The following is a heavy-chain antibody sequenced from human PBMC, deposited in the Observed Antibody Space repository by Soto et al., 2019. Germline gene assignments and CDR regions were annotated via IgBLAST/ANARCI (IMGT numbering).Heavy chain of an antibody. D-gene: IGHD3-22*01. CDR2: IVGSGSST. J-gene: IGHJ4*02. Sequence: GGSLRLSCAASGFTFNSCAMSWVRQAPAKGLEWVSDIVGSGSSTYYADSVKGRFTISRDNSNSTLYLQMNSLRVEDTAVYYCAKGSSDYRPYYFDYWGQGILVTVSS. CDR1: GFTFNSCA. V-gene: IGHV3-23*01. CDR3: AKGSSDYRPYYFDY.